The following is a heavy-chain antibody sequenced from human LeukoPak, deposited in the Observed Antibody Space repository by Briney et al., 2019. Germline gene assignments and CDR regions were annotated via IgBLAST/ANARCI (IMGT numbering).Heavy chain of an antibody. Sequence: SGGSLRLSCAASGFSFVNNAMGWVRQAPGKGLEWVSGICASGRCTFYAAPVRGRFTISRENAESSLYLQMNSLRAEDTAVYYCARGGIQVSGIDEFDYWGQGTLVTVSS. V-gene: IGHV3-23*01. D-gene: IGHD6-19*01. J-gene: IGHJ4*02. CDR3: ARGGIQVSGIDEFDY. CDR2: ICASGRCT. CDR1: GFSFVNNA.